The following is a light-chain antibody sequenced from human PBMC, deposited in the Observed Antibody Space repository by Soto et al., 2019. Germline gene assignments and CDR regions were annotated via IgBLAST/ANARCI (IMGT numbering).Light chain of an antibody. CDR2: EAI. J-gene: IGLJ3*02. V-gene: IGLV2-23*02. Sequence: QSALTQPASVSGSPGQSITISCTGVSSDVGSYDLVSWYQHHPGKTPKLNIYEAIKRPSGVSVRFSASKSGNTASLTISGLQAEDEADYYCCSYAGSSSFVVFGGGTKLTVL. CDR3: CSYAGSSSFVV. CDR1: SSDVGSYDL.